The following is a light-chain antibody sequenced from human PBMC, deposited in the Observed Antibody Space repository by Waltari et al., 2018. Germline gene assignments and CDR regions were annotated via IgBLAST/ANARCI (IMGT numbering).Light chain of an antibody. Sequence: DIQMTQSPSSLSASVGDRVTLTCRASQNIYSCLNWYQQKPGKAPKLLIYAASSLQSGVPSRFSGSGSGTDFTLTISSLQPEDFATYYCQQSYSTPLYTFGQGTKLEIK. J-gene: IGKJ2*01. CDR1: QNIYSC. CDR2: AAS. CDR3: QQSYSTPLYT. V-gene: IGKV1-39*01.